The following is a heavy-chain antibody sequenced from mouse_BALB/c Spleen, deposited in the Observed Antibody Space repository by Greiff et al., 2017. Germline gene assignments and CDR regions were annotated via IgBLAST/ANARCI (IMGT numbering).Heavy chain of an antibody. D-gene: IGHD4-1*01. CDR2: IRNKANGYTT. J-gene: IGHJ4*01. CDR3: AKDIALGAMDY. Sequence: EVKLVESGGGLVQPGGSLRLSCATSGFTFTDYYMSWVRQPPGKALEWLGFIRNKANGYTTEYSASVQSRFTISRDNNQSGLYLQMNTLRAEDSATYYGAKDIALGAMDYWGQGTSVTVSS. CDR1: GFTFTDYY. V-gene: IGHV7-3*02.